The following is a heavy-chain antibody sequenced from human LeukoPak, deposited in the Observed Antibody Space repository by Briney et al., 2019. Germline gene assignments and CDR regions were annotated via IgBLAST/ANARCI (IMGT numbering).Heavy chain of an antibody. Sequence: PGGSLRLSCAASGFTFSSYEMKWVRQAPGKGLEWVSYISSSGSTIYYADSVKGRFTISRDNAKSSLYLQMNSLRDEDTAVYYCARGRWDDSSGYYYFDYWGQGTLVTVFS. CDR1: GFTFSSYE. D-gene: IGHD3-22*01. CDR2: ISSSGSTI. CDR3: ARGRWDDSSGYYYFDY. V-gene: IGHV3-48*03. J-gene: IGHJ4*02.